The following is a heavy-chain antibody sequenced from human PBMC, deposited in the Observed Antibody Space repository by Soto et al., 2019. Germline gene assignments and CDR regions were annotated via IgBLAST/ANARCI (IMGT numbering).Heavy chain of an antibody. CDR2: LYTEGTT. Sequence: GGSLRLSCVASGLTVSHNYMAWVRQAPGMGLEWVSILYTEGTTYYADSVKGRFTISRDSSKNTLFLQMDSLRAEDTAVYYCVRPRPSGENYGMAVRGQGTTVTVSS. CDR3: VRPRPSGENYGMAV. V-gene: IGHV3-53*01. CDR1: GLTVSHNY. J-gene: IGHJ6*02. D-gene: IGHD3-16*01.